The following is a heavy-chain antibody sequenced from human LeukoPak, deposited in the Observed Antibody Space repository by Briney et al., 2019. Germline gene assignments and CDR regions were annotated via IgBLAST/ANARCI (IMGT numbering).Heavy chain of an antibody. D-gene: IGHD3-3*01. V-gene: IGHV3-74*01. CDR1: GFTFSSYW. J-gene: IGHJ3*02. CDR2: ISSDGSRT. CDR3: ARGGSLRFLDPVMSSTYGFDI. Sequence: GGSLRLSRAASGFTFSSYWMHWVRQAPGKGLVWVSRISSDGSRTTYADSVKGRFSISRDNAKNTLYLQMNSLRVEDTAVYYCARGGSLRFLDPVMSSTYGFDIWGQGTMVTVSS.